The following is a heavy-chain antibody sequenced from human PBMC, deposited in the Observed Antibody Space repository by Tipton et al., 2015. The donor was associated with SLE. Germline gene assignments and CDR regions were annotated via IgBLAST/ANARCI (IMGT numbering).Heavy chain of an antibody. D-gene: IGHD5-24*01. CDR2: ITTTGSDR. Sequence: SLRLSCAASGFTFSSYEMNWVRQAPGKGLEWISYITTTGSDRLYADSVRGRFTVSRDNARNSLYLQMNSLRVDDTAVYYCAREKIATGGDDADLWGQGTLVTVSS. CDR1: GFTFSSYE. J-gene: IGHJ3*01. V-gene: IGHV3-48*03. CDR3: AREKIATGGDDADL.